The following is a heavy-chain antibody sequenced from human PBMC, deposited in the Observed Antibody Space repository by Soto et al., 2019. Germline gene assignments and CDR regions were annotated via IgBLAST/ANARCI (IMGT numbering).Heavy chain of an antibody. J-gene: IGHJ6*02. CDR2: INPNSGGT. Sequence: AAVKVSCKASGYIFTGYHMHWVRQAPGQGLDGIGWINPNSGGTKYAQKFQGRVTMTRDTSISTAYMELRSLRSDDTAVHECARDALPLYYYCMDVGGQGTTVTVSS. CDR3: ARDALPLYYYCMDV. CDR1: GYIFTGYH. V-gene: IGHV1-2*02.